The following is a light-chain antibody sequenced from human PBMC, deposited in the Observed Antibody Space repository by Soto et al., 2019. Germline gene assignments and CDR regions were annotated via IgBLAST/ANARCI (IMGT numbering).Light chain of an antibody. CDR3: QQRSNWPWT. CDR2: GAS. Sequence: EIVMTQSPATLSVSPGERATLSCRASESVSSNLAWYQQTPGQAPRLLIYGASTRATGIPARFSGSGSGTEFTLTISSLQSEDFAVYYCQQRSNWPWTFGQGTKVEIK. J-gene: IGKJ1*01. V-gene: IGKV3-15*01. CDR1: ESVSSN.